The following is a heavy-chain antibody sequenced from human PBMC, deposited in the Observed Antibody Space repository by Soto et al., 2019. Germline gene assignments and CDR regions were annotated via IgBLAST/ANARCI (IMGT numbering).Heavy chain of an antibody. V-gene: IGHV3-33*01. Sequence: QVQLVESGGGVVQPGRSLRLSCAASGFTFSSYGMHWVREAPGKGLEWVAVIWYDGSNKYYADSVKGRFTISRDNSKNTLYLQMNSLRAEYTAVYYCARGSPYSSSRYYYYGMDVWGQGTTVTVSS. CDR1: GFTFSSYG. J-gene: IGHJ6*02. CDR2: IWYDGSNK. D-gene: IGHD6-13*01. CDR3: ARGSPYSSSRYYYYGMDV.